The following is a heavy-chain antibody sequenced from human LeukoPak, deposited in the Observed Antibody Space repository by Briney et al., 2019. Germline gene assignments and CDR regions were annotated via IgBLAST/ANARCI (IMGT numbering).Heavy chain of an antibody. V-gene: IGHV4-34*01. J-gene: IGHJ6*03. CDR1: GGSFSGYY. Sequence: SETLSLTCAAYGGSFSGYYWSWIRQPPVKGLEWIGAINHSGSTNYNPSLKSRVTISVDTSKNQFSLKLSSVTAADTAVYYCATRALYGSGRCYYYYYWDDWGKGTTVTVSS. CDR2: INHSGST. CDR3: ATRALYGSGRCYYYYYWDD. D-gene: IGHD3-10*01.